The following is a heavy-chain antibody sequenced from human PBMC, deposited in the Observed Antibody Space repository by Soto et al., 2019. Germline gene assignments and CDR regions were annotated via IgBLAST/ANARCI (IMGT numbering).Heavy chain of an antibody. V-gene: IGHV1-2*04. CDR3: AGVAAAVFCYYCYGMDL. CDR1: GYTFTGYY. D-gene: IGHD6-25*01. Sequence: ASVKVSCKASGYTFTGYYMQWVRQAPGQGLEWMGWINHNSGGTSYAQKSQGWVTMTRDTSIRTAHMELSRLRSDDTAVDYCAGVAAAVFCYYCYGMDLWGQGATVTVSS. CDR2: INHNSGGT. J-gene: IGHJ6*02.